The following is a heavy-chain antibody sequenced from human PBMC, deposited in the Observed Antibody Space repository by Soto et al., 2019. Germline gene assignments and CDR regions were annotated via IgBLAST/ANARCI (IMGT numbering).Heavy chain of an antibody. Sequence: PGGSLRLSCAASGFNFSSHWMSWVRQAPGKGLEWVANIKQDGSEKYYVDSVKGRFTISRDNAKNSLYVQMNSLRAEDTAVYYCVREGLITSWFAPWGQGTLVTVSS. CDR1: GFNFSSHW. V-gene: IGHV3-7*03. D-gene: IGHD3-10*01. CDR3: VREGLITSWFAP. J-gene: IGHJ5*02. CDR2: IKQDGSEK.